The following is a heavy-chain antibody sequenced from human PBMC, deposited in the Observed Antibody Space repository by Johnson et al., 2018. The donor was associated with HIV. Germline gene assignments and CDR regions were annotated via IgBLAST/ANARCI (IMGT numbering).Heavy chain of an antibody. Sequence: VQLVESGGGLVQPGGSLRLSCAASGFTISSYAMHWVRQAPGKGLEYVSAISSNGYSTYYANSVKGRFTISRDNSKSTLYLQMDSLTVEDMAVYYCAIPYFYDSGDYQWGQGTMVTVSS. V-gene: IGHV3-64*01. CDR2: ISSNGYST. D-gene: IGHD3-22*01. J-gene: IGHJ3*01. CDR1: GFTISSYA. CDR3: AIPYFYDSGDYQ.